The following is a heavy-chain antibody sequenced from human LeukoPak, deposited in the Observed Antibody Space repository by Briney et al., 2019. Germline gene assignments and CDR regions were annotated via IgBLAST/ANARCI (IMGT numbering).Heavy chain of an antibody. CDR1: GFPFSSYW. J-gene: IGHJ4*02. V-gene: IGHV3-7*01. CDR3: AREDQSNYHY. D-gene: IGHD4-11*01. Sequence: PGGSLRLSCAASGFPFSSYWMSWLRQTPGKGLEWVASIKQDGSDKFYLDSVEGRFTISKDNAKNSLYLQMNSLRAEDTAVYYCAREDQSNYHYWGQGTLVTVSS. CDR2: IKQDGSDK.